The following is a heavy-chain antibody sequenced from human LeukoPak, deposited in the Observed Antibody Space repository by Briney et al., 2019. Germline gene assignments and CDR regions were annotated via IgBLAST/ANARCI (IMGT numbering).Heavy chain of an antibody. CDR2: IKQDGSQK. Sequence: GGSLRLSCAASGFTFSSYWMSWVRQAPGKGLEWVANIKQDGSQKYYVDSVKGRFSISRDNAKNSLYLQMSSLRAEDTAVYYCATDRGWRTSGYYLYYFEYWGQGTLVTYSS. CDR1: GFTFSSYW. CDR3: ATDRGWRTSGYYLYYFEY. V-gene: IGHV3-7*01. J-gene: IGHJ4*02. D-gene: IGHD3-3*01.